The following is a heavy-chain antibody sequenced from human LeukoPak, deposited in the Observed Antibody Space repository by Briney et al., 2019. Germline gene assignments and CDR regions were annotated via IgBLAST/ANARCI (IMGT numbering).Heavy chain of an antibody. J-gene: IGHJ4*02. D-gene: IGHD1-26*01. CDR1: GFTFSSYA. V-gene: IGHV3-48*01. CDR3: ARALLRKPDY. Sequence: GGSLRLSCAASGFTFSSYAMSWVRQAPGKGLEWVSYISSSSSTIYYADSVKGRFTISRDNAKNSLYLQMNSLRAEDTAVYYCARALLRKPDYWGQGTLVTVSS. CDR2: ISSSSSTI.